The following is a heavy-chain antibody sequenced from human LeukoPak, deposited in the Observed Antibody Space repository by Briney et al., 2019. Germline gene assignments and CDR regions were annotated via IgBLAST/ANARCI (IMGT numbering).Heavy chain of an antibody. V-gene: IGHV1-24*01. Sequence: GASVKVSCKVSGYTLTELSMHWVRQAPGKGPEWMGGSDPEDGETIYAQKFQGRVTMTEDTSTDTAYMELSSLRSEDTAVYYCATDLSGYCSGGSCLFDYWGQGTLVTVSS. CDR1: GYTLTELS. CDR3: ATDLSGYCSGGSCLFDY. D-gene: IGHD2-15*01. CDR2: SDPEDGET. J-gene: IGHJ4*02.